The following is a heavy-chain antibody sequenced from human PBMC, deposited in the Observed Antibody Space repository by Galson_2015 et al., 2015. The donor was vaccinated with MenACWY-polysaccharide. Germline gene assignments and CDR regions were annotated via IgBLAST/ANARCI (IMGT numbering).Heavy chain of an antibody. Sequence: SLRLSCAASEFTFSSYWMHWVRQAPGKGLVWVSRINSDGRSTTHADSVKGRFTISRDNAKNTLFLQMNSLRAEDTAIYYCARSKFSSGYFVRAFYIWGQGTMVTVSS. D-gene: IGHD3-22*01. J-gene: IGHJ3*02. CDR1: EFTFSSYW. CDR2: INSDGRST. V-gene: IGHV3-74*01. CDR3: ARSKFSSGYFVRAFYI.